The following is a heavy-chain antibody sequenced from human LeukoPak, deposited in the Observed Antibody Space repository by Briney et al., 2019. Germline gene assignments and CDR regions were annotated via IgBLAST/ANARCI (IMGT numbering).Heavy chain of an antibody. V-gene: IGHV4-61*02. CDR2: IYNSGSA. J-gene: IGHJ5*02. CDR1: DGSLSRGRYY. D-gene: IGHD3-10*01. Sequence: SETLSLTCGVSDGSLSRGRYYWSWIRQPAGQGLEWIGRIYNSGSATYNPSLKSRVTISVDTSKNQFSLRLSSVTAADTAVYYCAKEAGRGSGSYLRFDPRGHGTLVTVS. CDR3: AKEAGRGSGSYLRFDP.